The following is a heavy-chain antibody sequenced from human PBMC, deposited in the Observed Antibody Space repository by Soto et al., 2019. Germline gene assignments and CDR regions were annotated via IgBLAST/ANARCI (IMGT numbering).Heavy chain of an antibody. D-gene: IGHD1-20*01. J-gene: IGHJ6*02. Sequence: GGSLRLSCAASGFTFSSYAMHWVRQAPGKGLEWVAVISYDGSNKYYADSVKGRFTISRDNSKNTLYLQMNSLRAKDTAVYYCARDLMINWNDASGMDVWGQGTTVTVSS. CDR1: GFTFSSYA. V-gene: IGHV3-30-3*01. CDR3: ARDLMINWNDASGMDV. CDR2: ISYDGSNK.